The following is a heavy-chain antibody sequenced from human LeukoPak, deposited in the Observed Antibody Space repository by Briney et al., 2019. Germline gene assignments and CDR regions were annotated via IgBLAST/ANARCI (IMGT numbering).Heavy chain of an antibody. J-gene: IGHJ3*02. D-gene: IGHD3-22*01. Sequence: PGGSLRLSCAASGFTFSSYEMNWVRQAPGKGLEWVSYISSSGSTIYYADSVKGRFTISRDNAKNSLYLQMNSLRAEDTAVYYCARGGSRGYYDSSGPHGAFDIWGQGTMVTVSS. CDR1: GFTFSSYE. CDR3: ARGGSRGYYDSSGPHGAFDI. V-gene: IGHV3-48*03. CDR2: ISSSGSTI.